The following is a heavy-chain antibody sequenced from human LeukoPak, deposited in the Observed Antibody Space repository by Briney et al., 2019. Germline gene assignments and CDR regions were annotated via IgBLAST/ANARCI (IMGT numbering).Heavy chain of an antibody. V-gene: IGHV4-31*03. D-gene: IGHD3-10*01. CDR2: IYYSGST. CDR1: GGSISSGGYY. J-gene: IGHJ4*02. Sequence: SQTLSLTCTVSGGSISSGGYYWSWIRQHPGKGLEWIGYIYYSGSTYYNPSLKSRVTISVDTSKNQFSLKLSSVTAADTAVYYCARGRRRGNYFDYWGQGTLVTVSS. CDR3: ARGRRRGNYFDY.